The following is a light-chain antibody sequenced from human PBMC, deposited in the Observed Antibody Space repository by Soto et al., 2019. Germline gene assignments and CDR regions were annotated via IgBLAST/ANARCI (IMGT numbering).Light chain of an antibody. CDR1: QGISSA. CDR3: QQFNNYPRT. Sequence: AIQLTQSPSYLSASVGDRVTITCRASQGISSALAWYQQKPGKAPKLLISDASSLESGVPSRFSGSGSGTDFTLSISSLQPEDFATYYCQQFNNYPRTFGQGTKLEIK. J-gene: IGKJ2*02. CDR2: DAS. V-gene: IGKV1D-13*01.